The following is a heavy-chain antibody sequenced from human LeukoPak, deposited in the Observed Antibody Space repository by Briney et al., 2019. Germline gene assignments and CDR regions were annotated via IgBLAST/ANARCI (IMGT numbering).Heavy chain of an antibody. CDR3: ARDKATVTLLHGMDV. CDR1: GFTFSSYG. CDR2: IWYDGSNK. J-gene: IGHJ6*02. V-gene: IGHV3-33*01. D-gene: IGHD4-17*01. Sequence: GGSLRLSCAASGFTFSSYGMHWVRQAPGKGLEWVAVIWYDGSNKYYADSVKGRFTISRDNSKNTLYLQMNSLRAEDTAVYYRARDKATVTLLHGMDVWGQGTTVTVSS.